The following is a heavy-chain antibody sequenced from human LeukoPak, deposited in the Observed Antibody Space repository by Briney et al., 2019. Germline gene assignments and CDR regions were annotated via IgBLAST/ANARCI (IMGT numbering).Heavy chain of an antibody. CDR3: AIYSSSYYFDY. CDR1: GFTFSSYA. Sequence: GGSLGLSCAASGFTFSSYAMSWVRQAPGKGLEWVSAISGSGGSTYYADSVKGRFTISRDNSKNTLYLQMNSLRAEDTAVYYCAIYSSSYYFDYWGQGTLVTVSS. CDR2: ISGSGGST. V-gene: IGHV3-23*01. D-gene: IGHD6-6*01. J-gene: IGHJ4*02.